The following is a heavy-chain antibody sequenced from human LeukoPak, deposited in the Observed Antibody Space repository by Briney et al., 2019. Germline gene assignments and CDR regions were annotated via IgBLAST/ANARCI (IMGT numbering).Heavy chain of an antibody. CDR1: GGSISSYY. D-gene: IGHD1-1*01. V-gene: IGHV4-59*01. CDR2: SGST. CDR3: ARVLTTGTTNYYYYMDV. Sequence: SSETLSLTCTVSGGSISSYYWSWIRQPPGKGLEWIGYSGSTNYNPSLKSRVTISVDTSKNQLSLKLSSVTAADTAVYYCARVLTTGTTNYYYYMDVWGKGTTVTVSS. J-gene: IGHJ6*03.